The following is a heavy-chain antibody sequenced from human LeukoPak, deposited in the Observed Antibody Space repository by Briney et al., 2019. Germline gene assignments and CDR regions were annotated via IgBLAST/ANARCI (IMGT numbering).Heavy chain of an antibody. CDR1: GGTFSSYA. Sequence: SVKVSCKASGGTFSSYAISWVRQAPGQGLEWMGGIIPIFGTANYAQKFQGRVTITADGSTSTAYMELSSLRSEDTAVYYCARMYNWNDNYYFDYWGQRTLVTVSS. CDR3: ARMYNWNDNYYFDY. D-gene: IGHD1-1*01. CDR2: IIPIFGTA. V-gene: IGHV1-69*13. J-gene: IGHJ4*02.